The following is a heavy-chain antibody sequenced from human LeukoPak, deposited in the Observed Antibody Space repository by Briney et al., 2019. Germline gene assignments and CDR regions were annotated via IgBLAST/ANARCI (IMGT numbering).Heavy chain of an antibody. J-gene: IGHJ4*02. CDR1: GGSISTYY. CDR3: AREMVRGVIIGLDY. Sequence: TSETLSLTCTVSGGSISTYYWSWIRQPPGKGLEWIGYIYYSGSTYYNPSLKSRVTISVDTSKNQFSLKLSSVTAADTAVYYCAREMVRGVIIGLDYWGQGTLVTVSS. V-gene: IGHV4-59*12. CDR2: IYYSGST. D-gene: IGHD3-10*01.